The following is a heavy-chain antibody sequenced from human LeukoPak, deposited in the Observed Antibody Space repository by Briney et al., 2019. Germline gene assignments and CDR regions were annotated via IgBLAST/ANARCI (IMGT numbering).Heavy chain of an antibody. V-gene: IGHV1-69*06. CDR3: ARDDFSSARAFDI. D-gene: IGHD6-13*01. Sequence: GSSVKVSCKASGGTFNKYSISWVRQAPGQGPEWMGGIIPMFVTANYAQKFQGRLTITADKSTSTAYMELSSLRSEDTAVYYCARDDFSSARAFDIWGRGTMVTVSS. CDR1: GGTFNKYS. CDR2: IIPMFVTA. J-gene: IGHJ3*02.